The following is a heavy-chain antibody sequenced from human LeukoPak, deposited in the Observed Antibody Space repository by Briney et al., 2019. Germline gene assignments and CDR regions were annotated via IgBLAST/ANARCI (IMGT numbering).Heavy chain of an antibody. V-gene: IGHV1-2*04. CDR2: INPNSGGT. D-gene: IGHD1-7*01. Sequence: GASVKVSCKASGYTFTGYYMHWVRQAPGQGLEWMGWINPNSGGTNYAQKFQGWVTMTRDTSISTAYMELSRLRSDDTAVYYCANLNHITGTMHHTPYWGQGTLVTVSS. J-gene: IGHJ4*02. CDR1: GYTFTGYY. CDR3: ANLNHITGTMHHTPY.